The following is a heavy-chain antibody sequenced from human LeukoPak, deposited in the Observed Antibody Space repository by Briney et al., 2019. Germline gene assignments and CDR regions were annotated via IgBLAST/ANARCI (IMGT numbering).Heavy chain of an antibody. J-gene: IGHJ3*02. CDR2: IKQDGSEK. V-gene: IGHV3-7*03. Sequence: PGGCLRLSCAASGFTFSSYWMSWVRQAPGKGLEWVANIKQDGSEKYYVDSVKGRFTISRDNAKNSLYLQMNSLRAEDTAVYYCARTALRYFDWLFSVAFDIWGQGTMVTVSS. D-gene: IGHD3-9*01. CDR3: ARTALRYFDWLFSVAFDI. CDR1: GFTFSSYW.